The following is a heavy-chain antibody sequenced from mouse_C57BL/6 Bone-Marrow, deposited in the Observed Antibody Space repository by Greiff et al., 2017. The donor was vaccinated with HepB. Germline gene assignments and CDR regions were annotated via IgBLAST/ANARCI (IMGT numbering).Heavy chain of an antibody. Sequence: QVQLQQPGAELVKPGASVKLSCKASGYTFTSYWMHWVKQRPGQGLEWIGMIHTNSGSTNYNEKFKSKATLTIDKSSSTAYMQLSSLTSEDSAFYYCARQGLRRGYYAMDYWGQGTSVTVSS. CDR3: ARQGLRRGYYAMDY. D-gene: IGHD2-4*01. J-gene: IGHJ4*01. CDR2: IHTNSGST. CDR1: GYTFTSYW. V-gene: IGHV1-64*01.